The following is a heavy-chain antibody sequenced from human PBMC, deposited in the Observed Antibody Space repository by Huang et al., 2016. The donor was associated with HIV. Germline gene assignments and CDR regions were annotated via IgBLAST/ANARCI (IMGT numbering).Heavy chain of an antibody. J-gene: IGHJ4*02. CDR2: VYYYGNT. CDR3: ARGRGVIKVEY. Sequence: QVQLQESGPGLVKPSETLSLTCSVSDDSVSTGAYYWSWIRQPPGKGLEWIGYVYYYGNTNYNPSLKSRVTISVDMTKNQFSLKPRSVTAADTAVYYCARGRGVIKVEYWGQGTLVTVSS. CDR1: DDSVSTGAYY. D-gene: IGHD3-10*01. V-gene: IGHV4-61*08.